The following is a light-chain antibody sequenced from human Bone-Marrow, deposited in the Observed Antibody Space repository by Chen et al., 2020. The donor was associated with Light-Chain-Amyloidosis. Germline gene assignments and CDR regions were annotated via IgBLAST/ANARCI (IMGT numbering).Light chain of an antibody. CDR1: HSVDKY. V-gene: IGKV1-39*01. CDR3: QQTYSDSAYT. Sequence: DMQMTQSPPSLSASIGDTVTITCRASHSVDKYLKGYQQKAGKPPTLLIYAASSLQSGVPPRFRGSGAGTDVSLTISNLQPDDFATYYCQQTYSDSAYTFGQGTNLQI. J-gene: IGKJ2*01. CDR2: AAS.